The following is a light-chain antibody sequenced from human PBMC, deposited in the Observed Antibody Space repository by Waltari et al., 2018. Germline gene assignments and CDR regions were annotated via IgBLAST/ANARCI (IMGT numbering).Light chain of an antibody. V-gene: IGLV2-14*03. J-gene: IGLJ2*01. CDR2: DVS. CDR3: TTYPDTNTPVV. CDR1: SSDGDEYKI. Sequence: QSALTQPASVSGSPGQSVTISCTGVSSDGDEYKIVLWFRQHPGKVPNLILFDVSNRPSYISNRFSGYKSGNTAYLPISRLQADDEADYYCTTYPDTNTPVVFGGGTKVTV.